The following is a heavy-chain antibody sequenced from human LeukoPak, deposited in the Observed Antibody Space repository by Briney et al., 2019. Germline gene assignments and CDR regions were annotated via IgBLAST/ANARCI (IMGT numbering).Heavy chain of an antibody. CDR1: GFTFSNYW. D-gene: IGHD6-13*01. J-gene: IGHJ5*02. V-gene: IGHV3-74*01. CDR3: AKDRSRQQMWGSVKKWFDP. Sequence: AGGSLRLSCAASGFTFSNYWMHWVRQAPGKGLVWVSRINSDGINTSYADSVKGRFTISRDNAKNTLNLQMNSLRGEDTAVYYCAKDRSRQQMWGSVKKWFDPWGQGTLVTVSS. CDR2: INSDGINT.